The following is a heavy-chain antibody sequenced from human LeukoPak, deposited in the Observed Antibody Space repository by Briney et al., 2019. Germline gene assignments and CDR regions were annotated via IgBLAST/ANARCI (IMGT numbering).Heavy chain of an antibody. CDR1: GFTFSSYS. CDR3: ARDGINANKLLWFGELFDY. J-gene: IGHJ4*02. V-gene: IGHV3-21*01. Sequence: PGGSLRLSCAASGFTFSSYSMNWVRQAPGKGLEWVSSISSSSGYIYYADSVKGRFTISRDNAKNSLYPQMNSLRAEDTAVYYCARDGINANKLLWFGELFDYWGQGTLVIVSS. D-gene: IGHD3-10*01. CDR2: ISSSSGYI.